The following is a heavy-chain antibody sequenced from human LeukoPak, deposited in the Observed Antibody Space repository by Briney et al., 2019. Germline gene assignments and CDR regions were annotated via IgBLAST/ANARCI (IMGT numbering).Heavy chain of an antibody. Sequence: GGSLRLSCAASGFTFSSYWMSWVRQAAGKALEWVANTKQDGSEKYYVDSVKGRFTISRDNAKNSLYLQMNSLRAEDTAVYYCARGPYSSSWYRYYYGMDVWGQGTTLTVSS. CDR3: ARGPYSSSWYRYYYGMDV. CDR2: TKQDGSEK. V-gene: IGHV3-7*01. CDR1: GFTFSSYW. J-gene: IGHJ6*02. D-gene: IGHD6-13*01.